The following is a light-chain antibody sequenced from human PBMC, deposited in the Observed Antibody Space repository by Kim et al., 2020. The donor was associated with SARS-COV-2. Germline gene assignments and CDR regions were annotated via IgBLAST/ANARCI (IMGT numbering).Light chain of an antibody. J-gene: IGKJ4*01. CDR2: GAS. CDR3: QQSYSTPLT. V-gene: IGKV1-39*01. Sequence: SASVGDRVTITCRASQSISTYLNWYQQKPGKAPKVLIYGASSLQSGVPLRFSGSGSGTDFTLTINSLQPEDFATYYCQQSYSTPLTFGGGTKLEIK. CDR1: QSISTY.